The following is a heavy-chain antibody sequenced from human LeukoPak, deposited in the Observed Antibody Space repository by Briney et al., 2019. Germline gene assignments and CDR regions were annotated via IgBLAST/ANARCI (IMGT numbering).Heavy chain of an antibody. V-gene: IGHV1-2*02. J-gene: IGHJ3*02. CDR2: INPNNGGT. Sequence: ASVKVSCKASGYTFTDYFIHWVRQAPGQGPEWMGWINPNNGGTSDAQKFQGRVTMTRDTSINTAYLEVSRLRSDDTAVYYCAKEGARVGDTGAFDIWGQGTMVTVSS. CDR3: AKEGARVGDTGAFDI. D-gene: IGHD1-26*01. CDR1: GYTFTDYF.